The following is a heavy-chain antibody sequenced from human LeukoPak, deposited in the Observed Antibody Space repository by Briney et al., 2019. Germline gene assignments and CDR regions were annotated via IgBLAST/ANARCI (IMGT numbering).Heavy chain of an antibody. Sequence: PGGSLRLSCAASGFTFSSYGMHWVRQAPGKGLEWVAVIWYDGSNKYYADSVKGRFTISRDNSKNTLYLQMNSLRAEDTAVYYCARDRRYSSGWPNDYWGQGTLVTVSS. CDR1: GFTFSSYG. CDR2: IWYDGSNK. D-gene: IGHD6-19*01. J-gene: IGHJ4*02. CDR3: ARDRRYSSGWPNDY. V-gene: IGHV3-33*08.